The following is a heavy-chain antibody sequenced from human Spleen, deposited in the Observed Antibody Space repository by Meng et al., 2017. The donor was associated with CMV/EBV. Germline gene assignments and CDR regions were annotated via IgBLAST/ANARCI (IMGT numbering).Heavy chain of an antibody. V-gene: IGHV1-2*02. J-gene: IGHJ6*02. D-gene: IGHD5-18*01. CDR1: GYKFIDFY. Sequence: ASVKVSCKASGYKFIDFYVHWVRQAPGQGLEWMGWIDPNSGDTNYQRKFQGRVTLTRDTSISTAYMELSRLRSDDTAFYYCARVRQDGYGYKYYYGMDVWGQGTTVTVSS. CDR2: IDPNSGDT. CDR3: ARVRQDGYGYKYYYGMDV.